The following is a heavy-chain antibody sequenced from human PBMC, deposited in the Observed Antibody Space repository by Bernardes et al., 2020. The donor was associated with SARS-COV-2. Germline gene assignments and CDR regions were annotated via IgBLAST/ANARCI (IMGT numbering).Heavy chain of an antibody. J-gene: IGHJ4*02. Sequence: SETLSLTCTVSGGSISSGGFYWNWIRQPAGKGLEWIGRAYTTGGADYNPSLRSRLTMSVDTSKNQFSLRLTSVTAADTAVYYCARGGGRYCSGGSCYYYDYWGQGTLVTVSS. CDR3: ARGGGRYCSGGSCYYYDY. CDR2: AYTTGGA. V-gene: IGHV4-61*02. D-gene: IGHD2-15*01. CDR1: GGSISSGGFY.